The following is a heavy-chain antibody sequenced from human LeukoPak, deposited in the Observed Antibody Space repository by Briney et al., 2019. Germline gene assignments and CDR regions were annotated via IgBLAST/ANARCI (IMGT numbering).Heavy chain of an antibody. CDR2: IYYSGST. D-gene: IGHD3-3*01. Sequence: SETLSLTCTVSGGSISSYYWSWIRQPPGKGLEWIGYIYYSGSTNYNPSLKSRVTISVDTSKNQFSLKLSSVTAADTAVYYCARVVDFWSGPSVDVWGQGTRSPSP. V-gene: IGHV4-59*01. CDR3: ARVVDFWSGPSVDV. CDR1: GGSISSYY. J-gene: IGHJ6*02.